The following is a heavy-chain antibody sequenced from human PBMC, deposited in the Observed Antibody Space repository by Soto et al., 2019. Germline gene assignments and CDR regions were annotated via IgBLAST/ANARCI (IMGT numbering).Heavy chain of an antibody. J-gene: IGHJ4*02. V-gene: IGHV4-39*01. CDR2: IYYSGST. CDR3: ARHGGSGVDY. Sequence: SETLSLTCTVSGGSISSSSYYWGWIRQPPGKGLEWIGTIYYSGSTYYNPSLKSRVTISVDTSKNQFSLKLSSVTAADTALYYCARHGGSGVDYWGQGTLVTVSS. CDR1: GGSISSSSYY. D-gene: IGHD6-19*01.